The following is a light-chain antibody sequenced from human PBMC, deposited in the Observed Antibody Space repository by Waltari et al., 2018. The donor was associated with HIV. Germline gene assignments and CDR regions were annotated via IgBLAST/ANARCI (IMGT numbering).Light chain of an antibody. CDR1: SSNIGAGYA. CDR3: QSYDSSLRGSV. J-gene: IGLJ2*01. Sequence: QSVLPQPPSVSGAPGQRVTFSCTGSSSNIGAGYAVHWYQQLPVTATKLLIYGNSNRPSGVPDRFSGSKSGTSASLAITGLQAEDEADYYCQSYDSSLRGSVFGGGTKLTVL. CDR2: GNS. V-gene: IGLV1-40*01.